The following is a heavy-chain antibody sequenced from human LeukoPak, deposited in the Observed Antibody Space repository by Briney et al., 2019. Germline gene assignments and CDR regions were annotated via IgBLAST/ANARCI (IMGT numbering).Heavy chain of an antibody. CDR2: ISHSGST. Sequence: SETLSLTCTVSGYSISSTYSGAWIRQPPGKGLEWIATISHSGSTYYTPSLESRLTISLDTSRNHFSLRLSSVTAADTAVYYCARVNAPVATFDYWGLGTLVAVSS. CDR3: ARVNAPVATFDY. V-gene: IGHV4-38-2*02. J-gene: IGHJ4*02. D-gene: IGHD1-1*01. CDR1: GYSISSTYS.